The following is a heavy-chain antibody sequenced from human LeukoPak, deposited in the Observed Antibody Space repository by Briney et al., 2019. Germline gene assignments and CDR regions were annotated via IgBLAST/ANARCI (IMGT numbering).Heavy chain of an antibody. Sequence: PGGSLRLSCAASGFTFSSYAMHWVRQAPGKGLEWVAVISYDGSNKYYADSVKGRFTISRDNSKNTLYLQMNSLRAEDTAVYYCARDNGYGSGSYYNVDPIDYWGQGTLVTVSS. J-gene: IGHJ4*02. CDR3: ARDNGYGSGSYYNVDPIDY. D-gene: IGHD3-10*01. CDR2: ISYDGSNK. V-gene: IGHV3-30*04. CDR1: GFTFSSYA.